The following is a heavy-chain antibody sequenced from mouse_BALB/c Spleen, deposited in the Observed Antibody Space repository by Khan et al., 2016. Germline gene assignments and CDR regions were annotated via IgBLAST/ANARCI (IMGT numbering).Heavy chain of an antibody. V-gene: IGHV2-2*02. CDR2: IWSGGST. D-gene: IGHD1-1*01. Sequence: QVQLKESGPGLVQPSQSLSITCTVSGFSLTSYGVHWVRQSPGKGLEWLGVIWSGGSTDYNAAFISRLSISKDNSKSQVFFKMNSLQANDTAIYSCARIYYGSSYYYAMDYWGQGTSVTVSS. CDR1: GFSLTSYG. J-gene: IGHJ4*01. CDR3: ARIYYGSSYYYAMDY.